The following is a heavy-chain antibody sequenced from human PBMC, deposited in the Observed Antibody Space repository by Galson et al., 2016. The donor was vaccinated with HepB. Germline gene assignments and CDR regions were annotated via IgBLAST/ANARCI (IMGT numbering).Heavy chain of an antibody. V-gene: IGHV1-18*01. CDR3: ARGRFLEWYAIPYGMDV. CDR2: ISAYNGNT. D-gene: IGHD3-3*01. CDR1: GYTFTSYG. Sequence: SVKVSCKASGYTFTSYGISWVRQAPGQGLEWMGWISAYNGNTNYAQKLQGRVTMTTDTSTSTAYMELRSLRSDDTAVYYCARGRFLEWYAIPYGMDVWGQGTTVTVSS. J-gene: IGHJ6*02.